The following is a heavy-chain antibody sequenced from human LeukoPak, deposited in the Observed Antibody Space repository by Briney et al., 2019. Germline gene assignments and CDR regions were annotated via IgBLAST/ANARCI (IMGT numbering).Heavy chain of an antibody. CDR3: ARPLSYYYDSSGDDAFDI. D-gene: IGHD3-22*01. CDR2: INHSGST. Sequence: SETLSLTCAVYGGSFSGYYWSWIRQPPGKGLEWIGEINHSGSTNYNPSLKSRVTISVDTSKNQFSLKLSSVTAADTAVFYCARPLSYYYDSSGDDAFDIWGQGTMVTVSS. J-gene: IGHJ3*02. CDR1: GGSFSGYY. V-gene: IGHV4-34*01.